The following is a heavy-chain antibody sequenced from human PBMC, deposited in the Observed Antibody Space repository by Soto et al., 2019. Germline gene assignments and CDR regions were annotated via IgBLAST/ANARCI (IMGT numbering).Heavy chain of an antibody. J-gene: IGHJ5*02. CDR2: ITGRGDST. CDR3: AKDLYVQPPSGWFDP. Sequence: GGSLRLSCAASGFPFSDHAMHWVRQTPGKGMEWVSAITGRGDSTYYADSVKGRFTISRDNSKSTLYLQMMSLRAEDTAVYYCAKDLYVQPPSGWFDPWGQGTVVTVSS. V-gene: IGHV3-23*01. CDR1: GFPFSDHA. D-gene: IGHD1-26*01.